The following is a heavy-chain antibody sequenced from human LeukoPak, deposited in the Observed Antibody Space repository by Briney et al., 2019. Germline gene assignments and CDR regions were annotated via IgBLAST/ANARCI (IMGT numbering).Heavy chain of an antibody. J-gene: IGHJ4*02. D-gene: IGHD4-23*01. Sequence: GGSLRLSCAASGFTFSSYSMNWVRQAPGKGLEWVSSISSSSSYIYYADSGKGRFSISRDNAKNTLYLQMNSLRVEDTAVYYCARGRPHGNDYWGQGTLVTVSS. CDR1: GFTFSSYS. V-gene: IGHV3-21*01. CDR2: ISSSSSYI. CDR3: ARGRPHGNDY.